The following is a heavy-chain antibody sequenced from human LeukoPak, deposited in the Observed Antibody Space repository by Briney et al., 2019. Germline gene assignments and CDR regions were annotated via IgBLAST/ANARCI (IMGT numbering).Heavy chain of an antibody. Sequence: PGGSLRLSCAASGFTFSSYAMSWVHQAPGKGLEWVSAISGSGGSTYYADSVKGRFTISRDNSKNTLYLQMNSLRAEDTAVYYCAKEEVYYDILTGYFLPLDYWGQGTLVTVSS. J-gene: IGHJ4*02. CDR3: AKEEVYYDILTGYFLPLDY. CDR2: ISGSGGST. D-gene: IGHD3-9*01. V-gene: IGHV3-23*01. CDR1: GFTFSSYA.